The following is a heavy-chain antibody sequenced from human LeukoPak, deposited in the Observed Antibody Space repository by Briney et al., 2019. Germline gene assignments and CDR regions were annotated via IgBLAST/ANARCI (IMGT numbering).Heavy chain of an antibody. CDR1: GGSISSGCYY. Sequence: SQTLSLTCTFSGGSISSGCYYWSWIRQHPGKGLEWIGYIYYSGSTYYNPSLKSRVTISLDTSKNQFSLKLSSVTAADTAVYYCAREVGYQLPYFDYWGQGTLVTVSS. J-gene: IGHJ4*02. CDR3: AREVGYQLPYFDY. CDR2: IYYSGST. D-gene: IGHD2-2*01. V-gene: IGHV4-31*03.